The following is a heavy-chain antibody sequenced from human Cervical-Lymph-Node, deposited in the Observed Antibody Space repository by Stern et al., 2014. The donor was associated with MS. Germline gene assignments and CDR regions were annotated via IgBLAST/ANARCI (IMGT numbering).Heavy chain of an antibody. V-gene: IGHV1-2*02. CDR2: INANSGGT. D-gene: IGHD4-17*01. CDR1: GFTFTSCY. Sequence: VQLVESGAEVRRPGASVKVACKASGFTFTSCYMHWVRQAPGQGLEWMGWINANSGGTNSAQKFQGRVTMTRDTSISTVYMDLTGLTSDDTAIYYCARDMSTVTTPYFDYWGQGTLVTVTS. J-gene: IGHJ4*02. CDR3: ARDMSTVTTPYFDY.